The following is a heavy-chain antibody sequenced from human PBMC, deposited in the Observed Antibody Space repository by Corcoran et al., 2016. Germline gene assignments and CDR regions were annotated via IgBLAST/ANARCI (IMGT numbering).Heavy chain of an antibody. CDR1: GGTFSSYA. CDR3: ARGRITMVRGGYCYYGMDV. CDR2: IIPIFGTA. V-gene: IGHV1-69*01. D-gene: IGHD3-10*01. J-gene: IGHJ6*02. Sequence: QVQLVQSGAEVKKPGSSVKVSCKASGGTFSSYAISWVRQAPGQGLEWMGGIIPIFGTANYAQKFQGRVTITADESTSTAYMELSSLRSEDTAVYYCARGRITMVRGGYCYYGMDVWGQGTTVTVAS.